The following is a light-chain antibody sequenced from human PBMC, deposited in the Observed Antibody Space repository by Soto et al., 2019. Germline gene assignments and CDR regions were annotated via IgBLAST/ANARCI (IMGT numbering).Light chain of an antibody. V-gene: IGLV2-18*02. Sequence: QASLTHPASVTGSPGHSITISCTGTSSDIGSYNRVSWYQQPPGTAPKLIIYEVNNRPSGVPDRFSGSKSGNTASLTISGLQAEEEADHYCNSFTTSSNHVFGTGTKVTVL. J-gene: IGLJ1*01. CDR2: EVN. CDR1: SSDIGSYNR. CDR3: NSFTTSSNHV.